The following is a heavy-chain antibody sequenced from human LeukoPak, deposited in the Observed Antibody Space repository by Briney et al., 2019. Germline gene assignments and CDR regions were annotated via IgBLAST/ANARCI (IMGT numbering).Heavy chain of an antibody. J-gene: IGHJ6*03. CDR2: IYTSGST. V-gene: IGHV4-4*07. CDR1: GDSINYYY. Sequence: SETQSLTCTVSGDSINYYYWSWIRQPAGKGLEWIGRIYTSGSTNYNPSLKSRVTMSVDTSKNQFSLKLYSVTAADTALYYCAREGDVYYYYYMDVWGKGTTVTISS. CDR3: AREGDVYYYYYMDV.